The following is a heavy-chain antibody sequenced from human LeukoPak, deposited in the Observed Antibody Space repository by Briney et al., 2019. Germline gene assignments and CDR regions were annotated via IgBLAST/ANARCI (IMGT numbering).Heavy chain of an antibody. Sequence: GASVKVSCKASGYTFTGYYMHWVRQAPGQGLEWMGRINPNSGGTNYAQKFQGRVTMTTDTSISTAYMELSRLRSDDTAVYYCAREYSSSPWYFDVWGRGTLVTVSS. V-gene: IGHV1-2*06. CDR2: INPNSGGT. CDR3: AREYSSSPWYFDV. D-gene: IGHD6-6*01. J-gene: IGHJ2*01. CDR1: GYTFTGYY.